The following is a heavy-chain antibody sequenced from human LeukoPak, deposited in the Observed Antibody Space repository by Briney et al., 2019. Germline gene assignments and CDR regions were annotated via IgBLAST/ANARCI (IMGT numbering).Heavy chain of an antibody. CDR1: GGSINSYF. CDR3: ARRNGGMGGYFD. Sequence: SETLSLTCTVSGGSINSYFWTWIRQPAGKGLEWIGRIYTGGSTNYNPSLKSRVTMSVDTSKNQFSLKLSSVTAADTAVYYCARRNGGMGGYFDWGQGTLVTVSS. D-gene: IGHD1-26*01. V-gene: IGHV4-4*07. CDR2: IYTGGST. J-gene: IGHJ4*02.